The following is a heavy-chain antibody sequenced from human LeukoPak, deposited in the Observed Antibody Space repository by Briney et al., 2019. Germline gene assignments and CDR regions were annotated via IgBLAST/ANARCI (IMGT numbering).Heavy chain of an antibody. CDR1: GGSFSGYY. V-gene: IGHV4-34*01. CDR2: INHSGST. J-gene: IGHJ5*02. Sequence: SETLSLTCAVYGGSFSGYYWSWIRQPPGKGLEWIGEINHSGSTNYNPSLKSRVTISVDASKNQFSLKLSSVTAADTAVYYCARGPRWFDPWGQGTQVTVSS. CDR3: ARGPRWFDP.